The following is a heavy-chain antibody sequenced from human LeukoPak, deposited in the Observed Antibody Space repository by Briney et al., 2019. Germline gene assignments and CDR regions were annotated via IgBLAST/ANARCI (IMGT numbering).Heavy chain of an antibody. J-gene: IGHJ4*02. CDR1: GFTFSSYS. V-gene: IGHV3-21*01. CDR3: ARDQYLAYCGGDCYSGQFDY. Sequence: GGSLRLSCAASGFTFSSYSMNWVRQAPGKGLEWVSSISSSSSYKYYADSVKGRFTISRDNAKNSLYLQMNSLRAEDTAVYYCARDQYLAYCGGDCYSGQFDYWGQGILATVSS. D-gene: IGHD2-21*02. CDR2: ISSSSSYK.